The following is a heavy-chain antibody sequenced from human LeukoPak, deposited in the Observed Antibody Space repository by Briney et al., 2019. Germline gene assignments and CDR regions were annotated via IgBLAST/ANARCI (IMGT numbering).Heavy chain of an antibody. Sequence: GGSLRLSCAASGFTFSNYWMHLVRQAPGKGLVWVSRINSDGSSTSYADSVKGRFTISRDNAKSTLYLQMNSLRAEDTAVYYCARTSTGDLDYWGQGTLVTVSS. D-gene: IGHD7-27*01. J-gene: IGHJ4*02. CDR3: ARTSTGDLDY. V-gene: IGHV3-74*01. CDR1: GFTFSNYW. CDR2: INSDGSST.